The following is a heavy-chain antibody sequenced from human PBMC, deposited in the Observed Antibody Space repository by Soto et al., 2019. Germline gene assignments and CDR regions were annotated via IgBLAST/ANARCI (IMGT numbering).Heavy chain of an antibody. CDR3: ARELEGYDFWSGYYRGPDY. J-gene: IGHJ4*02. Sequence: GGSLRLSCAASGFTFSSYGMHWVRQAPGKGLEWVAVIWYDGSNKYYADSVKGRFTISRDNSKNTLYLQMNSLRAEDTAVYYCARELEGYDFWSGYYRGPDYWAQGTLVTVSS. CDR2: IWYDGSNK. CDR1: GFTFSSYG. V-gene: IGHV3-33*01. D-gene: IGHD3-3*01.